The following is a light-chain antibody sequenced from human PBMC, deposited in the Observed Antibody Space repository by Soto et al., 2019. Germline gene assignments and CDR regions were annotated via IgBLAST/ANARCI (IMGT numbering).Light chain of an antibody. CDR2: GAS. V-gene: IGKV3-20*01. J-gene: IGKJ4*01. CDR3: QQYGNSSFT. CDR1: QSVRSNY. Sequence: EIVVTQSPGTLSLSPGERATLSCRASQSVRSNYLAWYQQIPGQAPRLLVYGASSRATGIPDRFSGSGSGTDFTLTIRRLEPEDFAVYYCQQYGNSSFTFGGGTKV.